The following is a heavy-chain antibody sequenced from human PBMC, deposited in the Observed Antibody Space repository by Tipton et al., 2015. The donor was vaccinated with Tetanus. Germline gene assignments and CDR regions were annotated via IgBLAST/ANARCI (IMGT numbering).Heavy chain of an antibody. V-gene: IGHV1-2*02. D-gene: IGHD3-16*01. J-gene: IGHJ2*01. CDR2: INPNGGGT. CDR3: ARLGGIKRHFDR. CDR1: GYSLIDYF. Sequence: SGAEVKVSCKASGYSLIDYFIHWVRQSPGQGLEWVGWINPNGGGTRFAQTVKGRVTMTRDTSTSTVYLELNRLIYNDTAVYYCARLGGIKRHFDRWGPGTLVIVSS.